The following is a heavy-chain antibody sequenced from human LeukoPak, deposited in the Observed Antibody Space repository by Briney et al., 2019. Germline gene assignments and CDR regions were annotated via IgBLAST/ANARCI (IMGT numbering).Heavy chain of an antibody. CDR3: AKGTRTRTIYFDY. J-gene: IGHJ4*02. Sequence: GGSLRLSCAASGFSVSSKYMSWVRQAPGKGLEWVSAISGSGGSTYYADSVKGRFTISRDNSKNTLYLQMNSLRAEDTAVYYCAKGTRTRTIYFDYWGQGTLVTVSP. CDR1: GFSVSSKY. D-gene: IGHD1-14*01. CDR2: ISGSGGST. V-gene: IGHV3-23*01.